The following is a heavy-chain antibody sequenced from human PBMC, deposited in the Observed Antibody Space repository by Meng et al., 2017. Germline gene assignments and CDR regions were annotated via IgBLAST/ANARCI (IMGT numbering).Heavy chain of an antibody. D-gene: IGHD3-9*01. CDR1: GGSINSGNYY. CDR2: IYYSGST. Sequence: SETLSLTCSVSGGSINSGNYYCSWIRQPAGKGLEWIGSIYYSGSTYYNPSLKSRVTISVDTSKNQFSLKLSSVTAADTAVYYCARVAVGYFDRAPYYFDYWGQGTLVTVSS. V-gene: IGHV4-39*07. CDR3: ARVAVGYFDRAPYYFDY. J-gene: IGHJ4*02.